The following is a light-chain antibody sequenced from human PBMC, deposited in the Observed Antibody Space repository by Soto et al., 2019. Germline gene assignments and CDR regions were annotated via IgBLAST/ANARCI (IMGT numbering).Light chain of an antibody. CDR1: QSVGIY. CDR3: QQRNNWT. V-gene: IGKV3-11*01. CDR2: DAS. J-gene: IGKJ1*01. Sequence: EIVLTQSPATVSLSPGERATLSSRASQSVGIYLAWYQQKPGQAPRLLIYDASNRATGIPARFSGSGSGTDFTLTISSLEPEDFAVYYCQQRNNWTFGQGTKVDIK.